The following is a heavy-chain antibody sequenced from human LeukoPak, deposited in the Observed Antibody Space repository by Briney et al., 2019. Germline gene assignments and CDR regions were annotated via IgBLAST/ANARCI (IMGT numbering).Heavy chain of an antibody. Sequence: GGSLRLSCAASGFSFSSYEMNWVRQAPGKGLEWVSHISSDGRVETYVDSVRGRFTMSRDNAKNFLFLQMSGLRAEDTAVYYCGRDTLNGPFVISLDYWGQGALVTVSS. CDR1: GFSFSSYE. J-gene: IGHJ4*02. V-gene: IGHV3-48*03. CDR2: ISSDGRVE. D-gene: IGHD3-9*01. CDR3: GRDTLNGPFVISLDY.